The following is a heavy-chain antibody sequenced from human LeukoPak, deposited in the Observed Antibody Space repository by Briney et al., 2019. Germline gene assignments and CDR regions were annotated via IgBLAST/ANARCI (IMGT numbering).Heavy chain of an antibody. J-gene: IGHJ3*02. V-gene: IGHV4-59*01. Sequence: PSETLSLTCTVSGGSISSYYWSWIRQPPGKGLEWIGYIYYSGSTNYNPSLKSRVTISVDTSKNQFSLKLSSVTAADTAVYYCARGYSSGWSLGTFDIWGQGTMVTVSS. CDR3: ARGYSSGWSLGTFDI. CDR1: GGSISSYY. CDR2: IYYSGST. D-gene: IGHD6-19*01.